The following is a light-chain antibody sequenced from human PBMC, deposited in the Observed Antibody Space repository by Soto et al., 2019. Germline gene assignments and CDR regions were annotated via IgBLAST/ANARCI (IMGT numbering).Light chain of an antibody. V-gene: IGKV3-20*01. Sequence: EIVLTQSPGTLSLSPGERATLSCRASQSVSGSFLAWYQHKPGQAPRLLMSGASSRATGIPDRFSGSGSGTDFILTISTLEPEDFAVYYCQQYAGSQGTFGGGTKVEIK. J-gene: IGKJ4*01. CDR3: QQYAGSQGT. CDR2: GAS. CDR1: QSVSGSF.